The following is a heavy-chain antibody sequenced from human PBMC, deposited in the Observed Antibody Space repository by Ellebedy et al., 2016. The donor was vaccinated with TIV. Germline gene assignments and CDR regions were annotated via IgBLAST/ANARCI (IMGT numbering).Heavy chain of an antibody. Sequence: PGGSLRLSCAASGFTVTTNYMNWVRQAPGKGLEWVSVIFSAADGGETHYADSGKGRFTISRDSSKNTLSLQMNSLRAEDTAVDYCATRPGEGIQLWGGFDYWGQGTLVTVSS. V-gene: IGHV3-53*01. CDR2: IFSAADGGET. J-gene: IGHJ4*02. CDR1: GFTVTTNY. D-gene: IGHD5-18*01. CDR3: ATRPGEGIQLWGGFDY.